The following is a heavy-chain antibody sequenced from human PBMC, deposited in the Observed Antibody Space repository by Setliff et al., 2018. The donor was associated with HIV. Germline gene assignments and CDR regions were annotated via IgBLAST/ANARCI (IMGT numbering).Heavy chain of an antibody. J-gene: IGHJ3*01. CDR3: AKPTSGLYPRSFDL. Sequence: GGSLRLSCAASGFSVSNYYMAWVRQAPGKGLEWVATIYSDGTTYHADSVKGRFTLSRDNSKNTLFLQMNSLRPEDTAIYYCAKPTSGLYPRSFDLWGQGTKVTVSS. V-gene: IGHV3-53*05. CDR2: IYSDGTT. CDR1: GFSVSNYY. D-gene: IGHD1-26*01.